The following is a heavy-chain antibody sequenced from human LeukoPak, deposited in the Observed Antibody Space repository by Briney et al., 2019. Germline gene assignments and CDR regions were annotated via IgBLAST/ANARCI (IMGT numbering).Heavy chain of an antibody. Sequence: PRASVKVSCKTSGYTFTSYDINWVRQATGQGLEWMGWMNPNSGNTGYAQKFQGRVTMTRNTSISTAYMELSSLRSEDTAVYYCARGVSYSSGWKRVVYFDYWGQGTLVTVSS. CDR2: MNPNSGNT. J-gene: IGHJ4*02. CDR1: GYTFTSYD. CDR3: ARGVSYSSGWKRVVYFDY. V-gene: IGHV1-8*01. D-gene: IGHD6-19*01.